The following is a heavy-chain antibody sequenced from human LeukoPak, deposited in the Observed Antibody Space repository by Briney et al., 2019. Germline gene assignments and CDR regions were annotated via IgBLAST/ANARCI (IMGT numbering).Heavy chain of an antibody. D-gene: IGHD3-10*01. J-gene: IGHJ4*02. CDR2: IRYDGSNK. V-gene: IGHV3-30*02. Sequence: GGSLRLSCAASGFTFSSYGMHWVRQAPGKGLEWVAFIRYDGSNKYYADSVKGRFTISRDNSKNTLYLQMNSLRAEDTAVYYCAKGGLAMVRGDPDYWGQGTLVTVSS. CDR1: GFTFSSYG. CDR3: AKGGLAMVRGDPDY.